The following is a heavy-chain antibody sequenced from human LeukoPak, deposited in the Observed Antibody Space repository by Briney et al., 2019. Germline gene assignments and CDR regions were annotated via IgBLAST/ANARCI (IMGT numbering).Heavy chain of an antibody. CDR2: IKQDGSEK. Sequence: GGSLRLSCAASGFTFSSYWMSWVRQAPGKGLEWVANIKQDGSEKYYVDSVKGRFTISRDNAKNSLYPQLNSLRAEDTAVYYCARDLYSPNDFDYWGQGTLVTVSS. V-gene: IGHV3-7*01. J-gene: IGHJ4*02. D-gene: IGHD3-16*01. CDR3: ARDLYSPNDFDY. CDR1: GFTFSSYW.